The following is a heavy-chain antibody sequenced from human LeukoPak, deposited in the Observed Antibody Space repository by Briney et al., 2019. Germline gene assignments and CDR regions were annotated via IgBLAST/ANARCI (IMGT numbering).Heavy chain of an antibody. J-gene: IGHJ6*02. V-gene: IGHV3-23*01. CDR1: GFTFSNYG. D-gene: IGHD6-13*01. Sequence: GGSLRLSCVVSGFTFSNYGMSWVRQAPGKGLECVSTISADGGSTYYPDSVKGRFTISRDNSKNTLYLQMNSLRAEDTAVYYCASEAAAGSNYYYYGMDVWGQGTTVTVSS. CDR3: ASEAAAGSNYYYYGMDV. CDR2: ISADGGST.